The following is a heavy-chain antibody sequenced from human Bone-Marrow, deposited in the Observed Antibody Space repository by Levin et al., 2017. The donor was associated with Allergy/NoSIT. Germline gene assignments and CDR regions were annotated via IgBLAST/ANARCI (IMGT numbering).Heavy chain of an antibody. CDR1: GFTFSSYA. CDR2: ISYDGSNK. D-gene: IGHD4-17*01. Sequence: GESLKISCAASGFTFSSYAMHWVRQAPGKGLEWVAVISYDGSNKYYADSVKGRFTISRDNSKNTLYLQMNSLRAEDTAVYYCARPTTVINWGQGTLVTVSS. J-gene: IGHJ4*02. CDR3: ARPTTVIN. V-gene: IGHV3-30-3*01.